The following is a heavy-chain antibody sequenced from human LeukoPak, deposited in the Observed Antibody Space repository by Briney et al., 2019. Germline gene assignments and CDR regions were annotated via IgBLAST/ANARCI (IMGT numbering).Heavy chain of an antibody. D-gene: IGHD6-13*01. J-gene: IGHJ6*02. CDR3: ARDGPRATAGPYYYYYYGLDV. CDR1: GGSFSGYY. V-gene: IGHV4-34*01. CDR2: IYYSGST. Sequence: SETLSHTCAVYGGSFSGYYWGWIRQPPGKGLEWIGSIYYSGSTYYNPSLKSRVTISVDTSKNQFSLKLSSVTAADTAVYYCARDGPRATAGPYYYYYYGLDVWGQGTTVTVSS.